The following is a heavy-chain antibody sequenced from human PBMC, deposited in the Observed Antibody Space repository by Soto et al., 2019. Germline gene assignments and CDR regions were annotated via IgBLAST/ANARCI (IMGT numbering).Heavy chain of an antibody. D-gene: IGHD3-3*01. J-gene: IGHJ6*02. V-gene: IGHV1-46*01. CDR2: INPSGGST. CDR1: GYTFTSYY. Sequence: RXSVKVSCKASGYTFTSYYMHWVRQAPVQGLEWMGIINPSGGSTSYAQKFQGRVTMTRDTSTSTVYMELSSLRSEDTAVYYCARDIGAYYDFWSGYYPGYYYYYGMDVWGQGTTVTVSS. CDR3: ARDIGAYYDFWSGYYPGYYYYYGMDV.